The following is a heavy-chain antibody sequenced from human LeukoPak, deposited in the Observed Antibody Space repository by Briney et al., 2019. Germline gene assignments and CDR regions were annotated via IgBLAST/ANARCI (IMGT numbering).Heavy chain of an antibody. Sequence: SETLSLTCTVSGGSISSYYWSWIRQPPGKGLEWIGYIYHSGSTYYNPSLKSRVTISVDRSKNQFSLKLSSVTAADTAVYYCARVGDTDAFDIWGQGTMVTVSS. V-gene: IGHV4-59*12. CDR3: ARVGDTDAFDI. CDR2: IYHSGST. D-gene: IGHD2-21*01. CDR1: GGSISSYY. J-gene: IGHJ3*02.